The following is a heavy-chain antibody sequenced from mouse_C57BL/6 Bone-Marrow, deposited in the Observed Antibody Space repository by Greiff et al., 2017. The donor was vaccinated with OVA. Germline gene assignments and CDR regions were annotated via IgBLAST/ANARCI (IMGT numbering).Heavy chain of an antibody. Sequence: VQLQQPGAELVMPGASVKLSCKASGYTFTSYWMHWVKQRPGQGLEWIGEIDPSDSYTNYNQKFKGKSTVTVDKSSSTAYMQLSSLTSEESAVYYCAVTGPTWYFDVWGTGTTVTVSS. D-gene: IGHD4-1*01. CDR2: IDPSDSYT. CDR1: GYTFTSYW. CDR3: AVTGPTWYFDV. J-gene: IGHJ1*03. V-gene: IGHV1-69*01.